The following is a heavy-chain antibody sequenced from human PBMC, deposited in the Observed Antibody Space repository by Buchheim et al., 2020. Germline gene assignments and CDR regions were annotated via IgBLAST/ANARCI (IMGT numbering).Heavy chain of an antibody. CDR2: IWYDGSNK. J-gene: IGHJ6*02. V-gene: IGHV3-33*01. CDR1: GFTFSSYG. CDR3: ARAYYDFWGGYGYGMDV. D-gene: IGHD3-3*01. Sequence: QVQLVESGGGVVQPGRSLRLSCAASGFTFSSYGMHWVRQAPGKGLEWVAVIWYDGSNKYYADSVKGRFTISRDNSKNTLYLQMNSLRAEDTAVYYCARAYYDFWGGYGYGMDVWGQGTT.